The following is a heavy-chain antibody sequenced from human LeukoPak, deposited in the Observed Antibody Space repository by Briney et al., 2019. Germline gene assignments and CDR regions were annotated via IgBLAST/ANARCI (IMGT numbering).Heavy chain of an antibody. D-gene: IGHD5-12*01. CDR2: ISSSSSSI. J-gene: IGHJ4*02. Sequence: GGSLRLSCAASGFTFSTYIMNWVRQAPGKGLEWVSSISSSSSSIYYSDSVKGRFTVSRDNAKNSLYLQMNSLRDEDTAVYYCARDYEIYWGQGTLVTVSS. CDR1: GFTFSTYI. CDR3: ARDYEIY. V-gene: IGHV3-21*01.